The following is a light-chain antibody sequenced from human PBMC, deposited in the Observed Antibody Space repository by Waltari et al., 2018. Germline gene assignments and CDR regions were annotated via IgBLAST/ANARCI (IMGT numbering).Light chain of an antibody. Sequence: DIQMTQSPSSVSASVGDRVTITCRPSQSINNWLAWYQQKPGKAPQLLISAASNLQSGVPSRFSGSRSGTDYTLTINSLQPEDSATYFCQQANSFPRTFGRGTKLEIK. CDR3: QQANSFPRT. J-gene: IGKJ1*01. CDR1: QSINNW. V-gene: IGKV1-12*01. CDR2: AAS.